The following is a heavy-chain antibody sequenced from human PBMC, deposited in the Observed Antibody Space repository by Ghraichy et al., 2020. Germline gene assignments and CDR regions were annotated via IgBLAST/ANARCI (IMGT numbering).Heavy chain of an antibody. V-gene: IGHV3-7*01. CDR1: GFTFSSYW. Sequence: ESLNISCAASGFTFSSYWMSWVRQAPGKGLEWVANIKQDGSEKYYVDSVKGRFTISRDNAKNSLYLQMNSLRAEDTAVYYCATPRQGYDILTGYYYYGMDVWGQGTTVTVSS. J-gene: IGHJ6*02. CDR3: ATPRQGYDILTGYYYYGMDV. CDR2: IKQDGSEK. D-gene: IGHD3-9*01.